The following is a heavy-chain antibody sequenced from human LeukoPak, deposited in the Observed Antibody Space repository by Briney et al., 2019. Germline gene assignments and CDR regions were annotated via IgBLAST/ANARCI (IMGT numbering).Heavy chain of an antibody. Sequence: GRSLRLSCAASGFTFSSYGMHWVRQAPGKGLEWVAVISYNGSNKYYADSVKGRFTISRDNSKNTLYLQMNSLRAEDTAVYYCAKQGSIAARPEPYYFDYWGQGTLVTVSS. CDR1: GFTFSSYG. D-gene: IGHD6-6*01. V-gene: IGHV3-30*18. CDR3: AKQGSIAARPEPYYFDY. CDR2: ISYNGSNK. J-gene: IGHJ4*02.